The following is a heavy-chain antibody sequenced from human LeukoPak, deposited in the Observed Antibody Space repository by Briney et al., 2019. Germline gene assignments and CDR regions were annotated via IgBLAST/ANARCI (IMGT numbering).Heavy chain of an antibody. CDR2: ISSSSSTI. J-gene: IGHJ4*02. V-gene: IGHV3-48*01. CDR3: ARGNYYDSSGYYPFDY. CDR1: GFTFSGYS. Sequence: GGSLRLSCAASGFTFSGYSMNWVRQAPGKGLEWVSYISSSSSTIYYADSVKGRFTISRDNAKNSLYLQMNSLRAEDTAVYYCARGNYYDSSGYYPFDYWGQGTLVTVSS. D-gene: IGHD3-22*01.